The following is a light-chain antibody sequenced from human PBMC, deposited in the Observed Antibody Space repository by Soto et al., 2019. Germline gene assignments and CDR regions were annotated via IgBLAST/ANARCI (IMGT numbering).Light chain of an antibody. Sequence: QSVLTQPPSASGSPGQSVTISCTGTPSDVGGSNSVSWYQQHPGKAPNLMIYDVNKRPSGVPDRFSGSKSGNTASLTVFGLQAADEAYYFCSSYAPSDVVFGGGTKLTVL. CDR3: SSYAPSDVV. CDR1: PSDVGGSNS. V-gene: IGLV2-8*01. CDR2: DVN. J-gene: IGLJ2*01.